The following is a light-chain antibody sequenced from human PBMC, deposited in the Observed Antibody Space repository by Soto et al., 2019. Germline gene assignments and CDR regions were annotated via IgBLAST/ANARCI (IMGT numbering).Light chain of an antibody. J-gene: IGKJ4*01. CDR1: RTITMY. Sequence: DIQMTQSPSSLSASVGDRVTITCRASRTITMYLNWYQQKSGQAPKXLINAASTLRSGVPSRFSGSGSGTELTLTISSLQPDDFEIYYCQQYDNLSLTFGGGTKVDIK. CDR2: AAS. V-gene: IGKV1-33*01. CDR3: QQYDNLSLT.